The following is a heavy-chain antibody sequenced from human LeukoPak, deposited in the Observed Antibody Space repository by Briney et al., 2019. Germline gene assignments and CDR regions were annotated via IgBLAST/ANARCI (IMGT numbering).Heavy chain of an antibody. V-gene: IGHV1-18*01. Sequence: ASVTASCKASRYTFPSYGISWVRQAAGQGLEWMGWISAYNGNTNYAQKLQGRVTMTTNTSTSTAYMELRSLRSDDTAVYYCARVSPIAAAVAYYFDYWGQGTLVTVSS. D-gene: IGHD6-13*01. CDR3: ARVSPIAAAVAYYFDY. CDR1: RYTFPSYG. CDR2: ISAYNGNT. J-gene: IGHJ4*02.